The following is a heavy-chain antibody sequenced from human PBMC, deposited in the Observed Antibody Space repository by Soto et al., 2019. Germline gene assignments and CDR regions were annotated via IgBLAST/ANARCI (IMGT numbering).Heavy chain of an antibody. D-gene: IGHD3-3*01. Sequence: QVQLQESGPGLVKPSETLSLTCTVSGDSVTSGSIYWSWIRQPPGKGLEWIRYVHYTGSSNYNPSLKSRVAISVDTSKTHFARTLSSVTAADTAVYYCARDRGNFGVVLADFYQYGMDVWGQGTTVTVSS. V-gene: IGHV4-61*03. CDR2: VHYTGSS. CDR3: ARDRGNFGVVLADFYQYGMDV. J-gene: IGHJ6*02. CDR1: GDSVTSGSIY.